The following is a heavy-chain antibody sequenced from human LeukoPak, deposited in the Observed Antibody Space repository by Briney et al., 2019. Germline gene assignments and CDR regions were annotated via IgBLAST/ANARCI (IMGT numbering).Heavy chain of an antibody. CDR3: ARDGGVVVSAAPAVFDI. CDR2: IFYSGST. CDR1: GGSISNYY. J-gene: IGHJ3*02. V-gene: IGHV4-59*12. Sequence: PSETLSLTCSVSGGSISNYYWSWIRQPPGKGLEWIGYIFYSGSTIYNPSLRSRVTISVDTSKNQLSLKLTSVTAADTAVYYCARDGGVVVSAAPAVFDIWGQGTMVTVSS. D-gene: IGHD2-2*01.